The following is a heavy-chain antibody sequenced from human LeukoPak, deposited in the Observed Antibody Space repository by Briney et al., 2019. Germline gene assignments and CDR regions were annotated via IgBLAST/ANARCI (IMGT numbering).Heavy chain of an antibody. J-gene: IGHJ6*02. CDR2: IYYSGST. CDR1: GGSISSYY. Sequence: SETLSLTCTVSGGSISSYYWSWIRQPPGKGLEWIGYIYYSGSTNYNPSLKSRVTISVDTSKNQFSLKLSSVTAADTAVYYCARSIAAAGISYYYGMDVWGQGTTVTVSS. V-gene: IGHV4-59*01. CDR3: ARSIAAAGISYYYGMDV. D-gene: IGHD6-13*01.